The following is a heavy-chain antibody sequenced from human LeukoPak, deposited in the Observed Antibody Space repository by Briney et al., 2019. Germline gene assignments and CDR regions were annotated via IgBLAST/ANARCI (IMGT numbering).Heavy chain of an antibody. J-gene: IGHJ4*02. D-gene: IGHD3-10*01. CDR2: IKQDGSDK. Sequence: GGSLRLSCAASGFTFSSYWMSWVRQAPGKGLEWVANIKQDGSDKYYVDSVKGRFTISRDNAKNSLYLQMNSLRAEDTAVYYCARDSSMVRGVISFDYWGQGTLVTVSS. V-gene: IGHV3-7*01. CDR3: ARDSSMVRGVISFDY. CDR1: GFTFSSYW.